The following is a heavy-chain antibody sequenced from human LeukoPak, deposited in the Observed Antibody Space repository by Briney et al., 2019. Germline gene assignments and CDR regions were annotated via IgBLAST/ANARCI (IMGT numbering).Heavy chain of an antibody. CDR1: GFTVSSNY. V-gene: IGHV3-53*01. CDR3: ARGMGDSSGYHLYHFDY. J-gene: IGHJ4*02. Sequence: GGSLRLSCAASGFTVSSNYMSWVRQAPGKELEWVSVIYSGGGTYYANSVKGRFTISRDNSKNTLYLQMNSPRAEDMAVYYCARGMGDSSGYHLYHFDYWGQGTLVTVSS. D-gene: IGHD3-22*01. CDR2: IYSGGGT.